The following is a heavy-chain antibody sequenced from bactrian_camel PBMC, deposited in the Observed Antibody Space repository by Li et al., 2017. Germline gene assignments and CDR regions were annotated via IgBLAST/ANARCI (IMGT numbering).Heavy chain of an antibody. Sequence: VQLVESGGGSVQTGGTLRLSCAASGDTYCMAWLRQAPGKAREGVATVNSGAGTTYAASVEGRFTISKDNADGTLYLQMNSLKPEDTAIYYCATEPAATWMDCPRDFRWRGQGTQVTVS. CDR2: VNSGAGT. CDR3: ATEPAATWMDCPRDFRW. D-gene: IGHD1*01. J-gene: IGHJ6*01. CDR1: GDTYC. V-gene: IGHV3S53*01.